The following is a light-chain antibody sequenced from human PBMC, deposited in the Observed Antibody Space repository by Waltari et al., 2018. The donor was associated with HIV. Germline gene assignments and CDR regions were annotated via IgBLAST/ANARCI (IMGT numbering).Light chain of an antibody. CDR1: SGNIARNY. CDR2: EDT. J-gene: IGLJ2*01. V-gene: IGLV6-57*02. Sequence: KFMLTQPHSVSESPGRTVTISCTGSSGNIARNYVQWYRQRPGSAPTTVIYEDTKRPSGVPDRFSGSKSGNTASLTISGLQAEDEADYYCCSYAGSYPVVFGGGTKLTVL. CDR3: CSYAGSYPVV.